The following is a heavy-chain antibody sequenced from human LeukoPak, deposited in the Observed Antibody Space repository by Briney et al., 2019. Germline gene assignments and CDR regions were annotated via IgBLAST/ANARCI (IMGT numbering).Heavy chain of an antibody. D-gene: IGHD3-9*01. V-gene: IGHV3-13*01. CDR2: IGTAGDT. CDR3: ARALPELRYFDAHIDAFDI. Sequence: GGSLRLSCAASGFTFSSYDMHWVRQATGKGLEWVSVIGTAGDTYYPGSVKGRFTISRENAKNSLYLQVNSLRAEDTAVYYCARALPELRYFDAHIDAFDIWGQGTMVTVSS. CDR1: GFTFSSYD. J-gene: IGHJ3*02.